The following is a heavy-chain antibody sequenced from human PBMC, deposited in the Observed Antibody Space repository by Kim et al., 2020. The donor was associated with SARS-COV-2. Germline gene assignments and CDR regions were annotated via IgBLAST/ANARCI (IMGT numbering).Heavy chain of an antibody. J-gene: IGHJ4*02. V-gene: IGHV3-74*01. CDR2: INGAGNST. CDR1: GFTFSSYW. Sequence: GGSLRLSCAASGFTFSSYWMSWVRQAPGKGLVWVSRINGAGNSTTYADSVKGRVTSSRDNAKNTLYLQMNSLRAEDTAVYYCTRAQTFYDSSGYYNYWGLGTLVTVSS. D-gene: IGHD3-22*01. CDR3: TRAQTFYDSSGYYNY.